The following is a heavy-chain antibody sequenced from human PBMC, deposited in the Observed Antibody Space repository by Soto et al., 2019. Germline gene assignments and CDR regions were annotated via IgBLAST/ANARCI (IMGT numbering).Heavy chain of an antibody. CDR2: IRSRGNNYAT. Sequence: EVQLVESGGGLVQPGGSLTLSCAASGFTFSVSALHWVRHPSGRGLEWVARIRSRGNNYATAYAASMDGRFTISRDDSKNTAYLKLNSLTTEDSAVDYCSTQARDFGSDYPQYYMDVWGKGTTVTVS. D-gene: IGHD3-3*01. CDR1: GFTFSVSA. V-gene: IGHV3-73*01. CDR3: STQARDFGSDYPQYYMDV. J-gene: IGHJ6*03.